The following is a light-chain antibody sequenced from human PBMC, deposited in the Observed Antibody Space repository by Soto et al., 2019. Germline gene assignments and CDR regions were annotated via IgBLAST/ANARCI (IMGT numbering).Light chain of an antibody. CDR2: GAS. V-gene: IGKV3-20*01. J-gene: IGKJ4*01. Sequence: EIVLTQSPGTLSLSPGERATLSCRASQSVSSDYLSWYQQKPGQPPRLLIYGASYRATGIPDRFSGGGSVTDFTLTISRLAAEDFAVYYCQQYGSTPPVTFGGGTKVEIK. CDR3: QQYGSTPPVT. CDR1: QSVSSDY.